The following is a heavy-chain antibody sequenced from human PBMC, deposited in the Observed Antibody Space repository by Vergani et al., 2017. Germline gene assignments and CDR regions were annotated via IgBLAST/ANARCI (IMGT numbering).Heavy chain of an antibody. V-gene: IGHV3-23*01. CDR3: AKQYFVSGNYLFDY. D-gene: IGHD3-10*01. CDR2: ISGSGVSA. CDR1: EFNFSNYA. J-gene: IGHJ4*02. Sequence: EVQLLESGGGLVQPGGSLRLTCAASEFNFSNYAMNWVRQAPGKGLEWVSGISGSGVSAYYTNSVKGRFTISRDNSKNMLFLQMNNLRTEDTAIYYCAKQYFVSGNYLFDYWGQGTLVTVSS.